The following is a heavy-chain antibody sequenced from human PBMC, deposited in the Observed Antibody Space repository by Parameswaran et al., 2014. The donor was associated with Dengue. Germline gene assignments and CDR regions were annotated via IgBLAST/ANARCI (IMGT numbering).Heavy chain of an antibody. Sequence: WIRQPPGKGLEWIGNIYYSGSTYYNPSLKSRVTISVDTSKNQFSLKLSSVTAADTAVYFCARRPPYCSGGSCYDSVAFDIWGQGTMGHRLL. V-gene: IGHV4-39*01. J-gene: IGHJ3*02. CDR2: IYYSGST. D-gene: IGHD2-15*01. CDR3: ARRPPYCSGGSCYDSVAFDI.